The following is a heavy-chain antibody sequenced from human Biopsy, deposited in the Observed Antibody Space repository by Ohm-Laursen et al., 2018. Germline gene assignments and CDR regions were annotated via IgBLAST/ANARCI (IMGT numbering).Heavy chain of an antibody. CDR1: GFTFSSYA. CDR2: IWYDGSNK. J-gene: IGHJ4*02. V-gene: IGHV3-33*08. CDR3: ARWDY. Sequence: SLRLSCAASGFTFSSYAMTWVRQAPGKGLEWVAAIWYDGSNKNYADSVKGRFTISRDNSKNTLYLQMNSLRGEDTAVYYCARWDYWGQGTLVTVSS.